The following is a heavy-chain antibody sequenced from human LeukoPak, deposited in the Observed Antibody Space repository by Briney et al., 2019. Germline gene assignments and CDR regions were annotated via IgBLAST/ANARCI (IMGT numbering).Heavy chain of an antibody. J-gene: IGHJ6*02. CDR3: ARDSDYGDYYYYGMDV. CDR1: GFTVSSNY. Sequence: PGGSLRLSCAASGFTVSSNYMSWVRQAPGMGLEWVSVIYSGGSTYYADSVKGRFTISRDNSKNTLYLQMNSLRAEDTAVYYCARDSDYGDYYYYGMDVWGQGTTVTVSS. D-gene: IGHD4-17*01. CDR2: IYSGGST. V-gene: IGHV3-53*01.